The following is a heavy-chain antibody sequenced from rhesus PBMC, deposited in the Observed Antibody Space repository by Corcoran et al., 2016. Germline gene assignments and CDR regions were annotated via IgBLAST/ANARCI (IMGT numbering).Heavy chain of an antibody. CDR1: GFTFSSYA. J-gene: IGHJ4*01. CDR2: IGPGGDT. V-gene: IGHV3-72*01. CDR3: AREVGSNHFDY. D-gene: IGHD6-19*01. Sequence: EVQLVESGGGLVQPGGSLRLSCAASGFTFSSYAMQWVHQAPGKGLEWVSAIGPGGDTYSADAVKGRFTIARDNAKYSVYLQMNSLRAEDTAVYYCAREVGSNHFDYWGQGVLVTVSS.